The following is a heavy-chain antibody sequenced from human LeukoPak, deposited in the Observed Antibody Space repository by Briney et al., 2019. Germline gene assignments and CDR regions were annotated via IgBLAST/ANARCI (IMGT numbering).Heavy chain of an antibody. CDR2: ISSSGTTI. V-gene: IGHV3-48*03. CDR1: GFTFTNYE. D-gene: IGHD3-3*01. CDR3: TRDFGRSSYYFDF. Sequence: PGGSLRLSCAASGFTFTNYEMTWVRQAPGKGLEWVSYISSSGTTIYYADSVKGRFTISRDNAENSLFLQMNRLRVEDTAVYYCTRDFGRSSYYFDFWGQGTLVTVSS. J-gene: IGHJ4*02.